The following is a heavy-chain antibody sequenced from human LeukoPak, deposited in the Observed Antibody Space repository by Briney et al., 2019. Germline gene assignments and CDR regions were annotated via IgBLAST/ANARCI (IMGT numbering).Heavy chain of an antibody. CDR3: AREWLDDAFDF. D-gene: IGHD6-19*01. V-gene: IGHV1-46*04. CDR2: INPSGGST. Sequence: ASVKVSCKASGYTFISYNMHWVRQAPGQGLEWMGIINPSGGSTIYAQKLQGRVTMTRDTSTSTFYMELSSLSPEVTAVYYCAREWLDDAFDFWGHGTMVTVSS. CDR1: GYTFISYN. J-gene: IGHJ3*01.